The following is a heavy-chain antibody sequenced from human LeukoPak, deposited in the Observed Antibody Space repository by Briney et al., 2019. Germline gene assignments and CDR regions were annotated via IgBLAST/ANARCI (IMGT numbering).Heavy chain of an antibody. J-gene: IGHJ4*02. V-gene: IGHV1-46*01. D-gene: IGHD3-22*01. CDR3: ATQDSSGYYDY. Sequence: ASVKVSCKASGYTFTSYYMHWVRQAPGQGLEWMGIINPSGGSTSYARKFQGRVTMTRDTSTSTVYMELSSLRSEDTAVYYCATQDSSGYYDYWGQGTLVTVSS. CDR1: GYTFTSYY. CDR2: INPSGGST.